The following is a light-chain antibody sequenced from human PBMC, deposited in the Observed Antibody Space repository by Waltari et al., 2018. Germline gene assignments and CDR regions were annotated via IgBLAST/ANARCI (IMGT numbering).Light chain of an antibody. CDR3: SSYAGSSKGV. CDR1: SSDVGNHKR. CDR2: AVS. Sequence: QSALTQPAPVSGSPGQSITLSCTGTSSDVGNHKRVSWYQPHPGKAPKLMIYAVSKRPSGVSDRFSGSKSGDMASLTISGLQPEDEAEYFCSSYAGSSKGVFGGGTKVTVL. V-gene: IGLV2-23*02. J-gene: IGLJ2*01.